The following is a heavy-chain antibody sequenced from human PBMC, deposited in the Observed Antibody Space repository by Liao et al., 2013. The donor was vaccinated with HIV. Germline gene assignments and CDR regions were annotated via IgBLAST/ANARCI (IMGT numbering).Heavy chain of an antibody. CDR1: GGSINTGSYY. CDR3: ARGNPGDRCSSSSCYEVEEVYFFDY. Sequence: QVQLRESGPRLVKASQTLSLTCTVSGGSINTGSYYWTWIRQPAGKGLEWIGRIYTTGSTTYNPSLKSRVTVSIDTSENQFSLKLPSVTAADTAMYYCARGNPGDRCSSSSCYEVEEVYFFDYWGQGTLVTVS. D-gene: IGHD2-2*01. CDR2: IYTTGST. V-gene: IGHV4-61*02. J-gene: IGHJ4*02.